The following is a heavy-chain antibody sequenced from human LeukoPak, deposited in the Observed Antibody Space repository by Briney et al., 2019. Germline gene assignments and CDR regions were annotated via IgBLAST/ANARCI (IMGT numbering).Heavy chain of an antibody. CDR1: GFTVSSNY. J-gene: IGHJ4*02. CDR2: IYSGGST. D-gene: IGHD5-24*01. V-gene: IGHV3-53*01. CDR3: ARTNEMAALDY. Sequence: PGGSLRLSCAASGFTVSSNYMSWVRQAPGKGLEWVSVIYSGGSTYYADSVKGRFTTSRDNSKNTLYLQMNSLRAEDTAVYYCARTNEMAALDYWGQGTLVTVSS.